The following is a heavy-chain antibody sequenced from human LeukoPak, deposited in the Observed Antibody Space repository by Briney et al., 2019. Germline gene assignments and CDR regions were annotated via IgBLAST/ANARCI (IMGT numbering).Heavy chain of an antibody. CDR2: IRYDGSDK. D-gene: IGHD2-15*01. CDR1: GFTLNTYG. J-gene: IGHJ4*02. V-gene: IGHV3-30*02. Sequence: GGSVTLPCVASGFTLNTYGMLWLRQAPGKGLEWVAFIRYDGSDKFYGDSVKGRFTPSRYNSKNTLYLQKRRLRVEDTAVYYCAKDLDCSGGTCHKAFDCWGQGTLVTVSS. CDR3: AKDLDCSGGTCHKAFDC.